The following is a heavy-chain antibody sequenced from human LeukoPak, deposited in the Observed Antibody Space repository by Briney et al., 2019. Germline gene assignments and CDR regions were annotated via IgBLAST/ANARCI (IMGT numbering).Heavy chain of an antibody. J-gene: IGHJ3*02. Sequence: PGGSLRLSCAASGFTFSSYSMNWVRQAPGKGLEWVSSISSSSSYIYYADSVKVRFTISRDNAKNSLYLQMNSLRAEDTAVYYCARDRGSSTTNDAFDNWGQGTMVTVSS. D-gene: IGHD2/OR15-2a*01. CDR1: GFTFSSYS. CDR3: ARDRGSSTTNDAFDN. CDR2: ISSSSSYI. V-gene: IGHV3-21*01.